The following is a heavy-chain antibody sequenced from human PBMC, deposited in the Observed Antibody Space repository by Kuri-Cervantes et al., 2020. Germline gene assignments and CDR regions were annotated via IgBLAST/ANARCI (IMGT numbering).Heavy chain of an antibody. V-gene: IGHV4-61*08. Sequence: SETLSLTCTVSGDSVSGDGYYWTWILQSPGMGLEWIGNISHLGNTNYNPSLKSRITISVDTSKNQFSLKLSSVTAADTAVYYCGRGLNYGYSPFDYWGQGTLVTVSS. CDR3: GRGLNYGYSPFDY. D-gene: IGHD5-18*01. CDR1: GDSVSGDGYY. CDR2: ISHLGNT. J-gene: IGHJ4*02.